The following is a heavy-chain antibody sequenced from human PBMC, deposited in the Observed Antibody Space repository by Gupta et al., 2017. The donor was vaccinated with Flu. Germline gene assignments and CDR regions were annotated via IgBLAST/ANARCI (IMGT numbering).Heavy chain of an antibody. CDR2: INHSGST. J-gene: IGHJ3*02. Sequence: QVQLQQWGAGLLKPSETLSLTCAVYGGSFSGYYWSWIRQPPGKGLEWIGEINHSGSTNYNPSLKSRVTISVDTSKNQFSLKLSSVTAADTAVYYCARAFQRHYYDSSGYYYGRWFAFDIWGQGTMVTVSS. CDR3: ARAFQRHYYDSSGYYYGRWFAFDI. V-gene: IGHV4-34*01. D-gene: IGHD3-22*01. CDR1: GGSFSGYY.